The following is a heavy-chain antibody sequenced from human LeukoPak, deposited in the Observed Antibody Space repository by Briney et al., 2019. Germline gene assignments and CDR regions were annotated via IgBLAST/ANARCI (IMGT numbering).Heavy chain of an antibody. V-gene: IGHV1-69*13. CDR1: GGTFISYA. J-gene: IGHJ4*02. CDR3: ARARSDYGDYVWVDY. D-gene: IGHD4-17*01. CDR2: IIPIFGTA. Sequence: SVKVSCKASGGTFISYAISWVRQAPGQGLEWMGGIIPIFGTANYAQKFQGRVTITADESTSTAYLELSSLTSEDTAVYYCARARSDYGDYVWVDYWGQGTLVTVSS.